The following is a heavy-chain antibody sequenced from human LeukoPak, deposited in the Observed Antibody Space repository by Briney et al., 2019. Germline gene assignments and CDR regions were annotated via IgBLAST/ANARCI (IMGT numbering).Heavy chain of an antibody. D-gene: IGHD4-17*01. J-gene: IGHJ4*02. CDR2: INPKSGGT. Sequence: ASVRVSCKASGYTFSDRYMQWVRQAPGQGFEWLGWINPKSGGTSYARKFRGRVTMTRDMSLSTAYMELSRLTYDDTAVYYCARGALDPETVTNYFEYWAQGTLVTVSS. CDR3: ARGALDPETVTNYFEY. CDR1: GYTFSDRY. V-gene: IGHV1-2*02.